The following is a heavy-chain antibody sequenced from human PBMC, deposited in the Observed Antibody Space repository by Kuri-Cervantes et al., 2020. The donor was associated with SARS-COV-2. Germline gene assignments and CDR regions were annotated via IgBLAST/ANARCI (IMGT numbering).Heavy chain of an antibody. CDR2: IYHSGST. D-gene: IGHD6-13*01. CDR3: ARCLAAAGSPPPAYYYYMDV. V-gene: IGHV4-38-2*01. J-gene: IGHJ6*03. CDR1: GYSISSGYY. Sequence: GSLRLSCAVSGYSISSGYYWGWIRQPPGKGLEWIGGIYHSGSTHYKPSLKSRVTMSVDTSKNQFSLKLSSVTAADTAVYYCARCLAAAGSPPPAYYYYMDVWGKGTTVTVSS.